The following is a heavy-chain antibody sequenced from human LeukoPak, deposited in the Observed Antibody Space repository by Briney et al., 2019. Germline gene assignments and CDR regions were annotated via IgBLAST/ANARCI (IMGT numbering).Heavy chain of an antibody. Sequence: SVKVSCKASGGTSSSYAISWVRQAPGQGLEWRGGIIPIFGTANYAQKFQGRVTITADESTSTAYMELSSLRSEDTAVYYCARDSSSWDFDYWGQGTMVTVSS. D-gene: IGHD6-13*01. J-gene: IGHJ4*02. CDR3: ARDSSSWDFDY. V-gene: IGHV1-69*01. CDR1: GGTSSSYA. CDR2: IIPIFGTA.